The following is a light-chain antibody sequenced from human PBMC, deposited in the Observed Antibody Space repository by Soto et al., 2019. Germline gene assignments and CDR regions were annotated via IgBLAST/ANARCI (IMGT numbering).Light chain of an antibody. CDR1: QSISSW. CDR3: QQYTGT. CDR2: DAS. Sequence: IQMTQSPSTLSASVGDRVTITCRASQSISSWLAWYQQKPGKAPKLLIYDASSLESGVPSRFSGSGSGTEFTLTISSLQPDDFATYYCQQYTGTFGQGTKVDI. V-gene: IGKV1-5*01. J-gene: IGKJ1*01.